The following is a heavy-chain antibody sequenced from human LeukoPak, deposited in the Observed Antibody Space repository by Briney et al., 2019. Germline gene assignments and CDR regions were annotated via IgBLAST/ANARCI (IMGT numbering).Heavy chain of an antibody. D-gene: IGHD1-7*01. J-gene: IGHJ6*02. CDR3: ARSLMNSVRPYYYYYYGMDV. CDR1: GFTFSDYY. Sequence: GGSLRLSCAASGFTFSDYYVSWIRQAPGKGLEWVSYISSSGSTIYYADSVKGRFTISRDNAKNSLYLQMNSLRAEDTAVYYCARSLMNSVRPYYYYYYGMDVWGQGTTVTVSS. CDR2: ISSSGSTI. V-gene: IGHV3-11*01.